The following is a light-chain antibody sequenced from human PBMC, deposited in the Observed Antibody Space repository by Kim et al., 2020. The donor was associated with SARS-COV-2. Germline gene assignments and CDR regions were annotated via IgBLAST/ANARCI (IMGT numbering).Light chain of an antibody. CDR2: EVT. J-gene: IGLJ3*02. CDR1: SSDIGSYTR. V-gene: IGLV2-18*03. CDR3: SSYRTASIWV. Sequence: GQSPAISYTGTSSDIGSYTRVSWYQQPPGTAPKLMIYEVTNRPSGGPDRFSGSESGNTASLTTSGLQAEDEADYYCSSYRTASIWVFGGGTQLTVL.